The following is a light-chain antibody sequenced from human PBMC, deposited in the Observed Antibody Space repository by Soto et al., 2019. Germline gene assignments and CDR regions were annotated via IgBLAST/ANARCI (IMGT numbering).Light chain of an antibody. CDR2: GVT. CDR3: TSYTSVTIVV. CDR1: NSDIGGYNS. J-gene: IGLJ2*01. V-gene: IGLV2-14*01. Sequence: QSALTQPASVSGSPGQSITISCTGYNSDIGGYNSVSWYQQHPGKAPKLLIFGVTNRPSGVSDRFSGSKYGNTASLTISALQAEDEDDYYCTSYTSVTIVVFGGGTKLTVL.